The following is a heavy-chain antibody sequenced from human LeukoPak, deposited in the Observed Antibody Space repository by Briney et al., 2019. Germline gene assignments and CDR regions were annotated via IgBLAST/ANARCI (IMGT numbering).Heavy chain of an antibody. V-gene: IGHV3-21*01. J-gene: IGHJ3*02. CDR1: GCTFSSYS. D-gene: IGHD6-13*01. CDR2: ITSSSSYI. CDR3: ASTGSSWTFDI. Sequence: PAGSLRLSCAASGCTFSSYSMNWVRQAPGKGLEWVASITSSSSYIYYADSVKGRFTISRDNAKNSLYLQMNSLPAEDAAVYYCASTGSSWTFDIWGQGTMVTVSS.